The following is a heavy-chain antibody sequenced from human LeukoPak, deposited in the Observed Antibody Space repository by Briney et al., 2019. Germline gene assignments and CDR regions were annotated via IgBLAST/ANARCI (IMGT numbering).Heavy chain of an antibody. V-gene: IGHV1-69*05. CDR3: ARESSVTKFDY. CDR2: IIPIFGTA. Sequence: AVKVSCKASRGTFSSYAISWVRQAPGQGRWWMGGIIPIFGTANSAQNFQGRVTITTDESTSTEYMELSSVRSEDKAVYYCARESSVTKFDYWGQGTLVTVSS. J-gene: IGHJ4*02. D-gene: IGHD4-11*01. CDR1: RGTFSSYA.